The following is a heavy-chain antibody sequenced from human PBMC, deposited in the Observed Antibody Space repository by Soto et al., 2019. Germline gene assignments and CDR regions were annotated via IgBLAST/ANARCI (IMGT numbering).Heavy chain of an antibody. CDR1: GDSLSPHY. J-gene: IGHJ4*02. D-gene: IGHD3-3*01. CDR3: ARLGGYYQALDH. CDR2: VYYTGTT. Sequence: SETLSLPCTVSGDSLSPHYWTWVRRPPGKGLEWVGYVYYTGTTMYNPSLKSRLTISVDRSRNQVSLNLTSVTAADTAVYYCARLGGYYQALDHWSQGTLVTVSS. V-gene: IGHV4-59*08.